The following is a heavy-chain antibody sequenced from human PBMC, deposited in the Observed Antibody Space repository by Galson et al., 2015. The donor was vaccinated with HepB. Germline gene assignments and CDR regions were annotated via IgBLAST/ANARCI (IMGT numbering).Heavy chain of an antibody. CDR3: ASGDSHYDHVWGSDRPYGMDV. J-gene: IGHJ6*02. CDR1: GGSTSSYY. V-gene: IGHV4-59*01. Sequence: SETLSLTCTVSGGSTSSYYWTWIRQPPGKGLEWIGDIYYSGRTNYNPSLKSRVTTSADTSKNQFSLKVTSVTAADTAMYYCASGDSHYDHVWGSDRPYGMDVWGQGTTVTVSS. D-gene: IGHD3-16*02. CDR2: IYYSGRT.